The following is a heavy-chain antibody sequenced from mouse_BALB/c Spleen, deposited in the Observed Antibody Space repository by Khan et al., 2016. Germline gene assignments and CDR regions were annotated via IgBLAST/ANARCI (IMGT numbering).Heavy chain of an antibody. J-gene: IGHJ3*01. CDR3: ARRSTMIISWFAY. D-gene: IGHD2-4*01. CDR2: ISYSSST. V-gene: IGHV3-8*02. Sequence: EVQLQESGPSLVKPSQTLSLTCSVTGDSITSGYWNWIRKFPGNKLEYMGYISYSSSTYYNPSLKSRISITRDTSKNQYYLQLNSVTTEDTATYYCARRSTMIISWFAYWGQGTLVTVSA. CDR1: GDSITSGY.